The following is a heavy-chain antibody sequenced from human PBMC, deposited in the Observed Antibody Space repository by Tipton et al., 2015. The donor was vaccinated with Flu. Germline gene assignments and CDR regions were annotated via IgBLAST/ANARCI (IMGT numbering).Heavy chain of an antibody. CDR1: GGSISSYY. D-gene: IGHD1-1*01. CDR3: ARAATSGQRGLDY. V-gene: IGHV4-4*07. Sequence: LSCTVSGGSISSYYWSWIRQPAGKGLEWIGRISPNGNTNYNPSFKSRVTMSVDTSKSQFSLNVTSVTAADTAVYYCARAATSGQRGLDYWGQGTLVTVSS. CDR2: ISPNGNT. J-gene: IGHJ4*02.